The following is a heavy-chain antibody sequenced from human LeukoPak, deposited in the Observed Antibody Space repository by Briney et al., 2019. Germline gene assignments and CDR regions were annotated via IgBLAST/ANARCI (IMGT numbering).Heavy chain of an antibody. D-gene: IGHD3-10*01. CDR2: INPNSGGT. V-gene: IGHV1-2*06. J-gene: IGHJ4*02. Sequence: ASVKVSCKASGYTFTGYYMHWVRQAPGQGLEWMGRINPNSGGTNYAQKFQGRVTMTRDTSISTAYMELSRLRSDDTAVYYCARLWFGELFFDYWGQGTLVTVSS. CDR3: ARLWFGELFFDY. CDR1: GYTFTGYY.